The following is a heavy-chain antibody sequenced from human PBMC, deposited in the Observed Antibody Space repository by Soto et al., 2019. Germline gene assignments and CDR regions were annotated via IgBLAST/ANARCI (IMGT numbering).Heavy chain of an antibody. CDR3: ARAIDFDWSPRSNWFDP. J-gene: IGHJ5*02. CDR2: IYYSGST. Sequence: QVQLQESGPGLVKPSQTLSLTCTVSGGSISSGDYYWSWIRQPPGKGLEWIGYIYYSGSTYYNPSLKSRVTISVDTSKNQFSLKLSSVTAADTAVYYCARAIDFDWSPRSNWFDPWGQGTLVTVSS. D-gene: IGHD3-9*01. CDR1: GGSISSGDYY. V-gene: IGHV4-30-4*01.